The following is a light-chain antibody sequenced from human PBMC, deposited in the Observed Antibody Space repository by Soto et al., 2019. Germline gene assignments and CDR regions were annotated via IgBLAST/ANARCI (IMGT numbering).Light chain of an antibody. CDR1: QSFRGL. J-gene: IGKJ5*01. CDR3: QQRHMWPIT. Sequence: EILLTQSPGTLSLSPGERATLSCRASQSFRGLLAWYQQKPGQAPRLLIYDAYNRATGIPPRFSGSGSGTDSTLTISSLEPEDSAVYYCQQRHMWPITFGQGTRLEIK. CDR2: DAY. V-gene: IGKV3-11*01.